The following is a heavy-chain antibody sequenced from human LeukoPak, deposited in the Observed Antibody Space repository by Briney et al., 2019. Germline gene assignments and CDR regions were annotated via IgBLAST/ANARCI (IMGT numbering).Heavy chain of an antibody. Sequence: PGGSLRLSCAVSGFTFSTFWMSWVRQAPGKGLEWVAHIKQDGRDKYYVASLKGRFTISRDNVKNSLFLQMNDLRIEDTSVYYCARGGGKESLDYWGQGTLVTVSS. D-gene: IGHD3-10*01. J-gene: IGHJ4*02. CDR2: IKQDGRDK. CDR1: GFTFSTFW. CDR3: ARGGGKESLDY. V-gene: IGHV3-7*01.